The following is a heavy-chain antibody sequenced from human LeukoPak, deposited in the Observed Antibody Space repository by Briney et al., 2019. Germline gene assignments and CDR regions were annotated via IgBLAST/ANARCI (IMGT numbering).Heavy chain of an antibody. D-gene: IGHD3-22*01. J-gene: IGHJ4*02. Sequence: ASVKVSCKASGYTFTGYYMHWVRQAPGQGLEWMGWINPNSGGTNYAQKLQGRVTMTTDTSTSTAYMELRSLRSDDTAVYYCARLGRDSSGYYPFDYWGQGTLVTVSS. CDR3: ARLGRDSSGYYPFDY. V-gene: IGHV1-2*02. CDR2: INPNSGGT. CDR1: GYTFTGYY.